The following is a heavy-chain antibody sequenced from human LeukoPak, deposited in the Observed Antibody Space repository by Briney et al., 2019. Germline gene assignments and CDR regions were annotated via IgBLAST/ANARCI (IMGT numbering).Heavy chain of an antibody. CDR3: AQGGRGSDY. CDR2: ISGSGGST. V-gene: IGHV3-23*01. Sequence: ETLSLTCTVSGGSISSYYWSWVRQAPGKGLEWVSAISGSGGSTYYADSVKGRFTISRDNSKSTLYLQMNSLRAEDTAVYYCAQGGRGSDYWGQGTLVTVSA. CDR1: GGSISSYY. J-gene: IGHJ4*02. D-gene: IGHD3-10*01.